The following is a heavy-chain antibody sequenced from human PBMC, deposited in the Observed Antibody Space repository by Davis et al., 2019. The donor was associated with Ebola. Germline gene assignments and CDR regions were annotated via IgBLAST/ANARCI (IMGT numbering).Heavy chain of an antibody. J-gene: IGHJ5*02. CDR2: IYYSGST. D-gene: IGHD2-2*01. V-gene: IGHV4-30-4*01. CDR3: ARGDIVVVPAPVRLWFDP. CDR1: GGSISSGDYY. Sequence: PSETLSLTCTVSGGSISSGDYYWSWIRQPPGKGLEWIGYIYYSGSTYYNPSLKSRVTISVDTSKNQFSLKLSSVTAADTAVYYCARGDIVVVPAPVRLWFDPWGQGTLVTVSS.